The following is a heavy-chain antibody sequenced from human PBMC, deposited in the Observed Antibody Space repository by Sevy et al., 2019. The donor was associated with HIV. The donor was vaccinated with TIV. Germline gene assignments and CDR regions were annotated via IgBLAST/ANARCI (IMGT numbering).Heavy chain of an antibody. V-gene: IGHV3-30*02. CDR3: AKDRHYDILTGYLSYFDS. CDR2: IGDNGRSK. Sequence: GGYLRLSCAASGFTFSIYGMHWVRQAPGKGLEWVAFIGDNGRSKYYAESVKGRTTISRDNSDKTLYLQMNSLRPEDTAVYFCAKDRHYDILTGYLSYFDSWGQGTLVTVSS. J-gene: IGHJ4*02. D-gene: IGHD3-9*01. CDR1: GFTFSIYG.